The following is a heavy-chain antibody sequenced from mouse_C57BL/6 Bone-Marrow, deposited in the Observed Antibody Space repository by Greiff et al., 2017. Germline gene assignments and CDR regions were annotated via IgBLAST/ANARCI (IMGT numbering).Heavy chain of an antibody. CDR1: GYTFTSYW. Sequence: QVQLQQPGAELVKPGASVKLSCTASGYTFTSYWMQWVKQRPGQGLEWIGEIDPSDSYTNYTQQFKGKATLTVDTSSSTAYMQLSSLTSEDSAVYYWARDGRRYFDFWGTGTTVTVSS. D-gene: IGHD1-1*02. J-gene: IGHJ1*03. CDR3: ARDGRRYFDF. CDR2: IDPSDSYT. V-gene: IGHV1-50*01.